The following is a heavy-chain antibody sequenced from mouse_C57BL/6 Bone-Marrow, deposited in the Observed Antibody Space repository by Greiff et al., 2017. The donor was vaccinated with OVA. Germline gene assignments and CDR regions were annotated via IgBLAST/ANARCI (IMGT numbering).Heavy chain of an antibody. V-gene: IGHV1-50*01. CDR2: IDPSDSYT. D-gene: IGHD1-1*01. Sequence: QVQLQQPGAELVKPGASVKLSCKASGYTFTSYWMQWVNQRPGQGLEWIGEIDPSDSYTNYNQKFKGKATLTVDTSSSTAYMQLSSLTSEDSAVYYCAREDYYGSSPYWYFDVWGTGTTVTVSS. CDR3: AREDYYGSSPYWYFDV. CDR1: GYTFTSYW. J-gene: IGHJ1*03.